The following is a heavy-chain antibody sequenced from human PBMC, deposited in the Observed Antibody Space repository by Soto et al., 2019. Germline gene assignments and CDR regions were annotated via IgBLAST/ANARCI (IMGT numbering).Heavy chain of an antibody. CDR2: ISWDSGNI. CDR1: SFTFGDYA. CDR3: TKGYTTSCFAHFDY. V-gene: IGHV3-9*01. D-gene: IGHD2-2*01. J-gene: IGHJ4*02. Sequence: EVQLVEPGGGLVQPGRSLRLSCAASSFTFGDYAMHWVRQTPGKGLEWVSCISWDSGNIVYVDSVEGRFTISRDNAKNSLFLQMNSLRPEDTAFYYCTKGYTTSCFAHFDYWGQGALVTVSS.